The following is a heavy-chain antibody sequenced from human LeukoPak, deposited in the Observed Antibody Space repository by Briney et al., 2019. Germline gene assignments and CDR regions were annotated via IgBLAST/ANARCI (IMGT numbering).Heavy chain of an antibody. CDR3: AKVPLLDSSGWYEDY. D-gene: IGHD6-19*01. CDR2: TSGSGGST. J-gene: IGHJ4*02. V-gene: IGHV3-23*01. CDR1: GFTFSSYA. Sequence: GGSLRLSCAASGFTFSSYAMSWVRQAPGKGLEWVSATSGSGGSTYYADSVKGRFTISRDNSKNTLYLQMNSLRAEDTAVYYCAKVPLLDSSGWYEDYRGQGTLVTVSS.